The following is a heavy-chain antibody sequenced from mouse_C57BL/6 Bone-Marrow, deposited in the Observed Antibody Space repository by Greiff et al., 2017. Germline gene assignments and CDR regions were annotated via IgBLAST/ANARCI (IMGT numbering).Heavy chain of an antibody. Sequence: EVKLMESGGGLVKPGGSLKLSCAASGFTFSDYGMHWVRQAPEKGLEWVAYLSSGSSTIYYADTVKGRFTISRDNAKNTLFLQTTSLRSEDTAMYYCARGGNYLFAYWGQGTLVTVSA. CDR3: ARGGNYLFAY. CDR1: GFTFSDYG. CDR2: LSSGSSTI. D-gene: IGHD2-1*01. J-gene: IGHJ3*01. V-gene: IGHV5-17*01.